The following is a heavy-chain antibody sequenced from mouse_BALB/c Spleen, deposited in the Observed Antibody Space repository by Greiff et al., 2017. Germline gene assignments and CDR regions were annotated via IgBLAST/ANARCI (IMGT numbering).Heavy chain of an antibody. CDR1: GFTFSSYG. D-gene: IGHD2-1*01. CDR2: ISSGGSYT. Sequence: EVHLVESGGDLVKPGGSLKLSCAASGFTFSSYGMSWVRQTPDKRLEWVATISSGGSYTYYPDSVKGRFTISRDNAKNTLYLQMSSLKSEDTAVYYCARTGGNYGWFADWGQGTLVTVSA. CDR3: ARTGGNYGWFAD. V-gene: IGHV5-6*01. J-gene: IGHJ3*01.